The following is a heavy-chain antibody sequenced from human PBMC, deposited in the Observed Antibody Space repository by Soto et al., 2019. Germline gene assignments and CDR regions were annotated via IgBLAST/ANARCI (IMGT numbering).Heavy chain of an antibody. D-gene: IGHD3-22*01. V-gene: IGHV4-31*03. CDR2: IYYSGST. CDR1: CGSISSGGYY. J-gene: IGHJ5*02. CDR3: AGDLVVWASGGHRGGP. Sequence: PSETLSLTCTVSCGSISSGGYYWSWIRQHPGKGLEWIGYIYYSGSTYYNPSLKSRVTISVDTSKNQFSLKLSSVTAADTAVYYCAGDLVVWASGGHRGGPWGQGTLFTVSP.